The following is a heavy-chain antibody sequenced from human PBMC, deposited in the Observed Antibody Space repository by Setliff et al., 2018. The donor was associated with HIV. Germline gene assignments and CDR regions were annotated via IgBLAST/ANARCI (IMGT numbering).Heavy chain of an antibody. V-gene: IGHV4-39*07. J-gene: IGHJ4*02. CDR3: ARDPHYFDTSGHYSWFYFDY. D-gene: IGHD3-22*01. CDR1: GGSMTSSNYY. CDR2: ISSSGST. Sequence: SETLSLTCTVSGGSMTSSNYYWGWIRQSPGRGLEWIGSISSSGSTTYHPSLRSRVTVSAAASKNQFSLKLTSVTAADTAVYFCARDPHYFDTSGHYSWFYFDYWGQGTLVTVS.